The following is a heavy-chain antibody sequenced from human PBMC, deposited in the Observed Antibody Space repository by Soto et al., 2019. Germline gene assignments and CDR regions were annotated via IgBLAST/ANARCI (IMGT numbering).Heavy chain of an antibody. J-gene: IGHJ5*02. CDR2: ISWNSDMI. CDR1: GFTFDDYA. V-gene: IGHV3-9*01. CDR3: VKDTYILVGATHLDA. D-gene: IGHD1-26*01. Sequence: GGSLRLSCAASGFTFDDYAMHWVRQGPGKGLEWVSGISWNSDMITYADSVKGRFTVSRDNAKNSLDLEMNSLRVEDTALYYCVKDTYILVGATHLDAWGQGTLVTVSS.